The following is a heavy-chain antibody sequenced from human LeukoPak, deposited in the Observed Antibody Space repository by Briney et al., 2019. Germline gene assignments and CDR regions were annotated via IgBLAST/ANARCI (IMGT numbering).Heavy chain of an antibody. J-gene: IGHJ4*02. CDR3: ARGEGTYGSGSNPDDY. CDR2: SYYSGST. D-gene: IGHD3-10*01. V-gene: IGHV4-30-4*08. CDR1: GGSISSGDYY. Sequence: SQTLSLTCTVSGGSISSGDYYWSWIRQPPGKGLEWIGYSYYSGSTYYNPSLKSRVTISVDASQNQFSLKLSSVTTADTAVYYCARGEGTYGSGSNPDDYWGQGTMVTVSS.